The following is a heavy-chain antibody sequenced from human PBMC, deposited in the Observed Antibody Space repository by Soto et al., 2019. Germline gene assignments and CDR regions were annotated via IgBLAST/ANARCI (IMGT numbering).Heavy chain of an antibody. CDR2: ISGFSAGSAST. CDR3: ARVPLFIGLDAFDF. V-gene: IGHV3-23*01. CDR1: GFTFNSYA. J-gene: IGHJ3*01. Sequence: EVQLLESGGGLVQPGGSLRLSCAASGFTFNSYAMHWVRQAPGKGLEWVSGISGFSAGSASTYFADSVKGRFIISRDNSNNTLYLQMNNLRAEDTALYYCARVPLFIGLDAFDFWGHGTLVTVSS.